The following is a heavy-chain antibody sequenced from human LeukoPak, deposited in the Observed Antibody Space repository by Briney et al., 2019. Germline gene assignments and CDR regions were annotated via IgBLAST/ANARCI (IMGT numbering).Heavy chain of an antibody. CDR1: GGSISSYY. V-gene: IGHV4-4*07. D-gene: IGHD1-26*01. CDR2: IYTSGST. J-gene: IGHJ4*02. Sequence: SETLSLTCTVSGGSISSYYWSWIRQPAGKGLEWIGRIYTSGSTNYNPSLKGRVTMSVDTSKNQFSLKLSPVTAADTAVYYCATVEATGGQDYWGQGTLVTVSS. CDR3: ATVEATGGQDY.